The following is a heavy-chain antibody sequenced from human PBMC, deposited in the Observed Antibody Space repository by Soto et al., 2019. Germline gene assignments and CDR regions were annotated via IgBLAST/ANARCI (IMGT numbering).Heavy chain of an antibody. D-gene: IGHD3-3*01. Sequence: PGGSLRLSCTASGFSFSHHYMSWVRQAPGEGLEWVANIKQDGTEKSYVDSVRGRFTISRDNDKKLVTLQMTRLTFEDTAVYYCVREKDFWSGYHHDHWGQGIEVTVSS. J-gene: IGHJ4*02. CDR2: IKQDGTEK. CDR1: GFSFSHHY. V-gene: IGHV3-7*01. CDR3: VREKDFWSGYHHDH.